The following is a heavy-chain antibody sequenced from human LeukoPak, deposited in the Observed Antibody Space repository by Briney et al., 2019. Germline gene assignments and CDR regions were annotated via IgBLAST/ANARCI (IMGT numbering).Heavy chain of an antibody. CDR3: ARDRDWHYWFDP. V-gene: IGHV4-4*07. D-gene: IGHD1-7*01. CDR2: IYTSGIT. CDR1: GGSIRSYY. J-gene: IGHJ5*02. Sequence: SETLSLTCSVSGGSIRSYYWNWIRQSAGKGLEWIGRIYTSGITNYNPSLKSRVTMSVDASKNQFSLRLSSVTAADTAVYYCARDRDWHYWFDPWGQGTLVTVSS.